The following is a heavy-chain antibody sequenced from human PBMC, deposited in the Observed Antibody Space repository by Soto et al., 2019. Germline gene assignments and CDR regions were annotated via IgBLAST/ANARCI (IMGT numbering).Heavy chain of an antibody. V-gene: IGHV3-23*01. CDR3: AKGREGDYVWGGYRPVYWFDP. CDR2: ISGSGGST. D-gene: IGHD3-16*02. J-gene: IGHJ5*02. Sequence: GGSLRLSCAASGFTFSSYAMSWVRQAPGKGLEWVSAISGSGGSTYYADSVKGRFTISRDNSKNTLYLQMNSLRAEDTAVYYCAKGREGDYVWGGYRPVYWFDPWGQGTLVTVSS. CDR1: GFTFSSYA.